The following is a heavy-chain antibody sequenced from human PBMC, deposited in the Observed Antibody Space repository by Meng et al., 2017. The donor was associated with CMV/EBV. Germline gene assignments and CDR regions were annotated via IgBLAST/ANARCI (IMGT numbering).Heavy chain of an antibody. CDR2: IGACTGST. Sequence: SGYPFNSYGISWVRQAPGQGLEWMGRIGACTGSTNYAQKLQGRVTMTTDTSTSTAYMELRSLRSDDTAVYYCATGSELWSGYYPIDYWDQGTLVTVSS. CDR3: ATGSELWSGYYPIDY. J-gene: IGHJ4*02. D-gene: IGHD3-3*01. CDR1: GYPFNSYG. V-gene: IGHV1-18*01.